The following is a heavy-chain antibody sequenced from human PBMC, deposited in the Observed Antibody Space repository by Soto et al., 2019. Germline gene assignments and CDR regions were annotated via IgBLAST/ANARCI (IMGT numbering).Heavy chain of an antibody. CDR1: GYTFTSYD. CDR2: MNPNSGNT. V-gene: IGHV1-8*01. D-gene: IGHD3-16*01. J-gene: IGHJ5*02. CDR3: ASRRTRGSRFDP. Sequence: QVQLVQSGAEVKKPGASVKVSCKASGYTFTSYDINWVRQATGQGLEWMGWMNPNSGNTGYAQKFQGRVTMTRNTSISTAYMEVGSLRYEDAAVYYCASRRTRGSRFDPWGPGTLVPVSS.